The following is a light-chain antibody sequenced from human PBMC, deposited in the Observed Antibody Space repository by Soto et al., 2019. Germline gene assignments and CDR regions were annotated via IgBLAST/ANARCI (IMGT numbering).Light chain of an antibody. V-gene: IGLV1-40*01. J-gene: IGLJ3*02. CDR1: SSNIGRGYD. Sequence: QSALTQPPSVSGAPGQTVTISCTGSSSNIGRGYDVHWYQQVPGSAPRLLLSGDSNRPSGVPDRFSGSRSGTSASLAITGLQAEDEADYYCQTFDSTLTISWVFGGGTKVTVL. CDR3: QTFDSTLTISWV. CDR2: GDS.